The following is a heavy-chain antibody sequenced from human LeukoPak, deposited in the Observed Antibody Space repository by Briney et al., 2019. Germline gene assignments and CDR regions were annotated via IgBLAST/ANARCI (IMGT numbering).Heavy chain of an antibody. Sequence: GGSLRLSCAASGFTFSDYYMSWIRQAPGKGLEWVSYISSSSSYTNYADSVKGRFTISRDNSKNTLYLQMNSLRAEDTAVYYCARDLRLGYYDSSFPDYWGQGTLVTVSS. CDR3: ARDLRLGYYDSSFPDY. CDR2: ISSSSSYT. D-gene: IGHD3-22*01. V-gene: IGHV3-11*06. CDR1: GFTFSDYY. J-gene: IGHJ4*02.